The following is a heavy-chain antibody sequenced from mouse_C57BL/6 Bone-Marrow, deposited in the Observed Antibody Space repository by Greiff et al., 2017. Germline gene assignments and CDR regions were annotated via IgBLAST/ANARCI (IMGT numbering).Heavy chain of an antibody. D-gene: IGHD4-1*01. V-gene: IGHV1-9*01. J-gene: IGHJ4*01. CDR2: ILPGSGST. CDR1: GYTFTGYW. Sequence: VQLVESGAELMKPGASVKLSCKATGYTFTGYWIEWVKQRPGHGLEWIGEILPGSGSTNYNEKFKGKATFTADTSSNTAYMQLSSLTIEDSAIYYGARGELTGPYYYAMDYWGQGTSVTVSS. CDR3: ARGELTGPYYYAMDY.